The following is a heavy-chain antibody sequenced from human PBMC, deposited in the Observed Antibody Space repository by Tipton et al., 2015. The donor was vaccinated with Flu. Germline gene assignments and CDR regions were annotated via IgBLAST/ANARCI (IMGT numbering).Heavy chain of an antibody. CDR1: GFTFSDYY. V-gene: IGHV3-11*01. CDR3: ARAIVVVPAAANWFDP. J-gene: IGHJ5*02. Sequence: LSLTCAASGFTFSDYYMSWIRQAPGKGLEWVSYISSSGSTIYYADPVKGRFTISRDNAKNSLYLQMNSLRAEDTAVYYCARAIVVVPAAANWFDPWGQGTLVTVSS. CDR2: ISSSGSTI. D-gene: IGHD2-2*01.